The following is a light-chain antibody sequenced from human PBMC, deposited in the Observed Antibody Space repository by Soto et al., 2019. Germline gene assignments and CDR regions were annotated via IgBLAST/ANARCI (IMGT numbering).Light chain of an antibody. CDR2: GAS. J-gene: IGKJ3*01. CDR3: QQYNKWPLFT. CDR1: QSVDSRF. Sequence: EIVLTQSPGSLSLSPGERATLSCRASQSVDSRFFAWYQQRPGQAPRLLIYGASRRATGIPDRFTGSGSGTDFTLTISGLEPEDFAVYYCQQYNKWPLFTFGPGTRVDMK. V-gene: IGKV3-20*01.